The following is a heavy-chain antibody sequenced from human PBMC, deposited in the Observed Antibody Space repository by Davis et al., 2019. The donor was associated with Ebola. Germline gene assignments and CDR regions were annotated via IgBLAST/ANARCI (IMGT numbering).Heavy chain of an antibody. D-gene: IGHD3-16*01. CDR3: SGGGVVDY. Sequence: GGSLRLSCAASEFTFSGSSMHWVRQASGKGLEWVGRIRSKANSYATAYAASVKGRFTISRDDSKNTAYLQMNSLKTEDTAVYYCSGGGVVDYWGQGTLVTVSS. J-gene: IGHJ4*02. CDR2: IRSKANSYAT. V-gene: IGHV3-73*01. CDR1: EFTFSGSS.